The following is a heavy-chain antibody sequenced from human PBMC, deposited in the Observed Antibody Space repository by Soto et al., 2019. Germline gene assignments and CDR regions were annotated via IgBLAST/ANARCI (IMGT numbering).Heavy chain of an antibody. CDR1: VFTCSSYG. J-gene: IGHJ4*02. V-gene: IGHV3-33*01. CDR2: IWYDGSNK. D-gene: IGHD2-21*02. CDR3: ARAAVTAYDY. Sequence: WWSLRLSCSASVFTCSSYGMHWFRQAPGKGLEWVAVIWYDGSNKYYADSVKGRFTISRDNSKNTLYLQMNSLRAEDTAVYYCARAAVTAYDYWGQGTLVTVSS.